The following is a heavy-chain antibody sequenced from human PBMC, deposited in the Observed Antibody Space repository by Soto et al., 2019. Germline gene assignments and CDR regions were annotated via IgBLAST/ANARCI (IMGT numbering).Heavy chain of an antibody. CDR2: VHPSGGNT. V-gene: IGHV1-46*01. CDR3: ASATYRSSSSFFDY. Sequence: GAPVKVSCKRSGYSFTGYFMHLVRQAPGQGIEWMGIVHPSGGNTNYEQKFQGRVTMTWDTSTTTVYMELSSLRSDDTAVYYCASATYRSSSSFFDYSGTATPVTVS. CDR1: GYSFTGYF. D-gene: IGHD2-15*01. J-gene: IGHJ4*02.